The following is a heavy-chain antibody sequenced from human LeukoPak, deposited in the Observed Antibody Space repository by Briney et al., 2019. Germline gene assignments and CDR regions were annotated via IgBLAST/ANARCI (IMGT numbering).Heavy chain of an antibody. CDR3: ATKSRRGGVVVPAAIPVDY. CDR2: ISSSGSTI. V-gene: IGHV3-48*04. D-gene: IGHD2-2*02. J-gene: IGHJ4*02. Sequence: GRSLRLSCAASGFTFSSYAMHWVRQAPGKGLEWVSYISSSGSTIYYADSVKGRFTISRYNAKNSLYLQMNSLRAEDTAVYYCATKSRRGGVVVPAAIPVDYWGQGTLVTVSS. CDR1: GFTFSSYA.